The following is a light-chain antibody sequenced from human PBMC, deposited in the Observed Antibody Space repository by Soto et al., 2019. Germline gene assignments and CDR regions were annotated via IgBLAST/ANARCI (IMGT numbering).Light chain of an antibody. J-gene: IGKJ5*01. CDR3: QQYSSFPIT. V-gene: IGKV1-39*01. Sequence: DIQMAQSPSSLSASVGDRVTITCRARQSISYYLNWYQVKPGKAPELLIYAASSLQSGVPSRFSGSGSGTDFTLTISSLQPEDVATYYCQQYSSFPITFGQGTRLEI. CDR1: QSISYY. CDR2: AAS.